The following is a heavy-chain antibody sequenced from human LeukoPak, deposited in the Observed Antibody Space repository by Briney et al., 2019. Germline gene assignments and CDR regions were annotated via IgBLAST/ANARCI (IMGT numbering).Heavy chain of an antibody. CDR3: AKSGGYYYDSSGPDY. Sequence: PGRSLRLSCAAPGFTFDDYAMHWVRQAPGKGLEWVSGISWNSGSIGYADSVKGRFTISRDNAKNSLYLQMNSLRAEDTALYHCAKSGGYYYDSSGPDYWGQGTLVTVSS. CDR1: GFTFDDYA. J-gene: IGHJ4*02. CDR2: ISWNSGSI. D-gene: IGHD3-22*01. V-gene: IGHV3-9*01.